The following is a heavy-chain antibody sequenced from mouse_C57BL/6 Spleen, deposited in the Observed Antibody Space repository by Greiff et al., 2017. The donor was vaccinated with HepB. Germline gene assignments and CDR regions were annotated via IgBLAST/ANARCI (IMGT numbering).Heavy chain of an antibody. CDR2: ISDGGSYT. J-gene: IGHJ1*03. V-gene: IGHV5-4*01. CDR1: GFTFSSYA. CDR3: AREGDYYGSSYPYWYVDV. D-gene: IGHD1-1*01. Sequence: DVKLVESGGGLVKPGGSLKLSCAASGFTFSSYAMSWVRQTPEKRLEWVATISDGGSYTYYPDNVKGRFTISRDNAKNNLYLQMSHLKSEDTAMYYCAREGDYYGSSYPYWYVDVWGTGTTVTVSS.